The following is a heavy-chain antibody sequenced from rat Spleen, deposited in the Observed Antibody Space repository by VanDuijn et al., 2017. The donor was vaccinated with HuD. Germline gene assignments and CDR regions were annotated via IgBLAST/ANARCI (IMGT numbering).Heavy chain of an antibody. CDR1: GFTFSDYA. CDR3: ARLAPGLGGVMDA. Sequence: EVQLVESGGGLVQPGRSLKFSCAASGFTFSDYAMAWVRQAPKKGLEWVATIIYDGSSTYYRDSVKGRFTISRDNAKSALYLQMDSLRSEDTATYYCARLAPGLGGVMDAWGQGASVTVSS. J-gene: IGHJ4*01. V-gene: IGHV5-17*01. D-gene: IGHD4-6*01. CDR2: IIYDGSST.